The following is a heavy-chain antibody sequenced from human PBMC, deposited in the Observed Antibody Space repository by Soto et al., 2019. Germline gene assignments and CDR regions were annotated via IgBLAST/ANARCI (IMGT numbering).Heavy chain of an antibody. Sequence: SETLSLTCTVSGGSISSYYWSWIRQPPGKGLEWIGYIYYSGSTNYNPSLKSRVTISVDTSKNQFSLKLSSVTAADTAVYYCARGYHSSSIDYWGQGTLVTVSS. V-gene: IGHV4-59*01. J-gene: IGHJ4*02. D-gene: IGHD6-6*01. CDR1: GGSISSYY. CDR2: IYYSGST. CDR3: ARGYHSSSIDY.